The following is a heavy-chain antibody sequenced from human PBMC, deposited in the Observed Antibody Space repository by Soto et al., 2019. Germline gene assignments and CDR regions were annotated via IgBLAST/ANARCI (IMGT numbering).Heavy chain of an antibody. J-gene: IGHJ3*02. Sequence: GGSLRLSCAASGLTFSSYSMNWVRQAPGKGLEWVSYISSSSSTIYYADSVKGRFTISRDNAKNSLYLQMSSLRDEDTAVYYCARAGWYLDAFDIWGQGTMVTVS. V-gene: IGHV3-48*02. CDR1: GLTFSSYS. CDR2: ISSSSSTI. CDR3: ARAGWYLDAFDI. D-gene: IGHD2-15*01.